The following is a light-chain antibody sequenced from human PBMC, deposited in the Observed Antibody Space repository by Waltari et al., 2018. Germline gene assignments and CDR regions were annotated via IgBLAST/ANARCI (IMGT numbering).Light chain of an antibody. CDR3: QQSYNTPQT. Sequence: DIHITQSPSSLSASVGDRVTITCRASQYVGTYLNWYQQTPGKAPKLLIYAASTLLSGVPSKFSASGSGTHFTLTISSLQPEDFATYYCQQSYNTPQTFGQGTKIEI. CDR2: AAS. V-gene: IGKV1-39*01. CDR1: QYVGTY. J-gene: IGKJ1*01.